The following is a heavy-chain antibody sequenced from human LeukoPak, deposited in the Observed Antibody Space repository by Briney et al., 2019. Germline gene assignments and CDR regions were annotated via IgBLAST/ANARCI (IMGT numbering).Heavy chain of an antibody. CDR1: GFTFSGYI. CDR2: ITSSSSYI. Sequence: GGSLRLSCAASGFTFSGYIIKWVRQAPGKGLEWVSSITSSSSYISYAESVKGRFTISRDNAKNSLYLQMNSLRAEDTAVYYCARRGNNWDDAFDVWGQGTMVTVSS. D-gene: IGHD1-20*01. V-gene: IGHV3-21*01. J-gene: IGHJ3*01. CDR3: ARRGNNWDDAFDV.